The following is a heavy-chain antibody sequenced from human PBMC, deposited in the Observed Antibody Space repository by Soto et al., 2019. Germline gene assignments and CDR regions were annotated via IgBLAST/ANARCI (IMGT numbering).Heavy chain of an antibody. J-gene: IGHJ6*02. D-gene: IGHD1-7*01. Sequence: SETLSLTCTVSGGSISSSYWSWIRQPPGNGLEWIGYIYYSGTTKYNPSLKTRATISLDTSQNQFSLKLISVTAADTAVYYCERWLIWNFRRYYYCMDVWCLGTTVTVSS. CDR3: ERWLIWNFRRYYYCMDV. V-gene: IGHV4-59*01. CDR2: IYYSGTT. CDR1: GGSISSSY.